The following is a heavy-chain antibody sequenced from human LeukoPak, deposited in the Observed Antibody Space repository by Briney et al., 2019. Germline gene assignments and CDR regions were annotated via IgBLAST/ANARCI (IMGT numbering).Heavy chain of an antibody. Sequence: PGGSLRLSCAATGFTFRSYGMHWVRQAPGKGLEWVSSISSSSSYIYYADSVRGRFTISRDNAKNSLYLQMNSLRAEDTAVYYCARGIVATIGGDYWGQGTLVTVSS. V-gene: IGHV3-21*01. J-gene: IGHJ4*02. CDR2: ISSSSSYI. D-gene: IGHD5-12*01. CDR1: GFTFRSYG. CDR3: ARGIVATIGGDY.